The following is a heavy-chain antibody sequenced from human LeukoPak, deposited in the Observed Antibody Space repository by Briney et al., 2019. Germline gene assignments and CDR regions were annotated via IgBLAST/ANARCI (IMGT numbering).Heavy chain of an antibody. CDR2: FDPEDGET. V-gene: IGHV1-24*01. CDR1: GYSLTELP. Sequence: ASVKVSCKVSGYSLTELPMHWVRQAPGKGLEWMGGFDPEDGETIYAQKFQGRVTMTEDTSTDTAYMELSSLRSEDTAVYYCATDQSGLRFLEWLPEGYAFDIWGQGTMVTVSS. CDR3: ATDQSGLRFLEWLPEGYAFDI. J-gene: IGHJ3*02. D-gene: IGHD3-3*01.